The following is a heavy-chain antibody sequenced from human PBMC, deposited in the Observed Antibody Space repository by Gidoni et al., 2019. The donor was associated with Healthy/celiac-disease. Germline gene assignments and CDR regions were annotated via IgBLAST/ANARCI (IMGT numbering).Heavy chain of an antibody. Sequence: QLQLQESGHGLGTPSEPRCLTRTVSGGPLSSSSDYWGWIRQPPGKGLEGIGSSYYSGSTYYNPSRKSRVTISVDTSKNQFSLKLSSVTAADPAVYYCASYGGNSHLGDYWGQGTLVTVSS. CDR2: SYYSGST. J-gene: IGHJ4*02. CDR3: ASYGGNSHLGDY. V-gene: IGHV4-39*01. CDR1: GGPLSSSSDY. D-gene: IGHD4-17*01.